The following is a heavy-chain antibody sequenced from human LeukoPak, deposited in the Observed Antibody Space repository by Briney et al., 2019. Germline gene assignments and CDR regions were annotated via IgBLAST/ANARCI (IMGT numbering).Heavy chain of an antibody. Sequence: PETLSLTCIVSAGSISSYYWSWIRQPAGRGLEWIWRIHISGRNNYNTSLKSRVTLSVDTPKNQFSLKLRSVTAADTAVYYCARAGYYYDSSAYAIDYWGQGTLVTVSS. CDR3: ARAGYYYDSSAYAIDY. J-gene: IGHJ4*02. CDR1: AGSISSYY. V-gene: IGHV4-4*07. CDR2: IHISGRN. D-gene: IGHD3-22*01.